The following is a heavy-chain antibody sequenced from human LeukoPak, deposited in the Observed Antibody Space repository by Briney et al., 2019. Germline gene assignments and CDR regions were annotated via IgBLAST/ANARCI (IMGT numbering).Heavy chain of an antibody. V-gene: IGHV3-30*02. CDR2: IRYDGSNK. Sequence: GGSLRLSCAASGFTFSSYGMHWVRQAPGKGLEWVAFIRYDGSNKYYADSVKGRFTISRDNSKNTLYLQMNSLRAEDTTVYYCAKGWVITMVRGYYFDYWGQGTLVTVSS. J-gene: IGHJ4*02. CDR1: GFTFSSYG. D-gene: IGHD3-10*01. CDR3: AKGWVITMVRGYYFDY.